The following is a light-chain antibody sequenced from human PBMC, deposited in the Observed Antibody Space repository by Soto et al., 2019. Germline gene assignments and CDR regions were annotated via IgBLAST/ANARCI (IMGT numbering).Light chain of an antibody. V-gene: IGKV1-5*03. CDR1: QNIVTW. CDR2: KAS. Sequence: DIQMTQSPSTLSASVGDRVTITCRASQNIVTWLAWYQQKPGKAPNLLIYKASSLESGVPSRFSGSGTASELTLTIMSLQPGDFATYFCQQYHTFWPFGEGTKVEIK. CDR3: QQYHTFWP. J-gene: IGKJ1*01.